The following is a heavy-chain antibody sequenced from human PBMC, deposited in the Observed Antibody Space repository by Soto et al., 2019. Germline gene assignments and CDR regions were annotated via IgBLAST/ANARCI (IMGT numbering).Heavy chain of an antibody. CDR3: ARHLTYCSAGSCYSDFPYYGMDV. CDR2: IFYSGST. V-gene: IGHV4-59*04. D-gene: IGHD2-15*01. CDR1: GGSISSYY. Sequence: SETLSLTCPVAGGSISSYYLSWIRQHPGKGLEWIGYIFYSGSTYYNPSLKSRVTISVDTSKNQFSLKLSSVTAADTAVYYCARHLTYCSAGSCYSDFPYYGMDVWGQGTTVTVSS. J-gene: IGHJ6*02.